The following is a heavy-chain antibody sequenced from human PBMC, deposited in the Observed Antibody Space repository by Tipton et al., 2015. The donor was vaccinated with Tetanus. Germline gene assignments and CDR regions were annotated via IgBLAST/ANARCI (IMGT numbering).Heavy chain of an antibody. CDR3: GRDGGGGVVRYYFDY. V-gene: IGHV1-69*12. J-gene: IGHJ4*02. CDR2: IIPIFGTA. Sequence: QVQLVQSGAEVKKPGSSVKVSCKASGGTFSSYAISWVRQAPGQGLEWMGGIIPIFGTANYAQKSQGRVTITGDDSTSPAYMERSGLGSEDPAVYYCGRDGGGGVVRYYFDYWGQGTLVTVSS. CDR1: GGTFSSYA. D-gene: IGHD3-16*01.